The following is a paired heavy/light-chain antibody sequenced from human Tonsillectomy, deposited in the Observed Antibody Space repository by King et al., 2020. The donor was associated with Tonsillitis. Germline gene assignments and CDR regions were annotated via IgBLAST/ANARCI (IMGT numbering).Heavy chain of an antibody. Sequence: QVQLQQWGAGLLKPSETLSLTCAGYGGSFSDFYWSWIRQPPGKGLEWIGEISNSGSTKYNPSLQSRVTISLDTSKNQFSLKMSSVSAADTAVFYCARGLDCAGSSCYMDVWGKGTTVTVSS. V-gene: IGHV4-34*01. J-gene: IGHJ6*03. CDR1: GGSFSDFY. CDR2: ISNSGST. D-gene: IGHD3-3*01. CDR3: ARGLDCAGSSCYMDV.
Light chain of an antibody. Sequence: QSALTQPASVSASPGQSITISCIGTSSDVGFYDFVSWYQQHPGNAPKLLIYDVSNRPSGVSNRFSGSKSGNTASLTISGLQADDEADYYCSSYTIGSTLVFGGGTKLTVL. CDR1: SSDVGFYDF. V-gene: IGLV2-14*01. CDR2: DVS. J-gene: IGLJ2*01. CDR3: SSYTIGSTLV.